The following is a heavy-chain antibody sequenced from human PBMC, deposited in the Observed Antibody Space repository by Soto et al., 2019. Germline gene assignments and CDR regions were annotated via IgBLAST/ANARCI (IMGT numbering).Heavy chain of an antibody. Sequence: QVQLVQSGAEVKKPGSSVKVSCKASGGTFSSYTISWVRQAPGQGLEWMGRIIPILGIANYAQKFQGRVTITADKSTSKAYMELSSLRSEDTAVYYCARGAVPAAISWFDPWGQGTLVTVSS. J-gene: IGHJ5*02. CDR2: IIPILGIA. V-gene: IGHV1-69*02. CDR3: ARGAVPAAISWFDP. CDR1: GGTFSSYT. D-gene: IGHD2-2*01.